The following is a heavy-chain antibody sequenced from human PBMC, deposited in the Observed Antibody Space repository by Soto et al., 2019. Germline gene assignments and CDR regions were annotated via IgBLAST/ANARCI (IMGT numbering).Heavy chain of an antibody. CDR3: AIRSGGGGAFDF. Sequence: EVQLVESGGGLVQPGGSLRLSCAASGFTFSRYEMNWVRQAPGKGLEWISYIHSSGTTTHYADSVKGRFTISRDNAKNSLCLQMNSVGAEDTAVYYGAIRSGGGGAFDFWGQGTMVTVSS. J-gene: IGHJ3*01. D-gene: IGHD3-10*01. CDR2: IHSSGTTT. CDR1: GFTFSRYE. V-gene: IGHV3-48*03.